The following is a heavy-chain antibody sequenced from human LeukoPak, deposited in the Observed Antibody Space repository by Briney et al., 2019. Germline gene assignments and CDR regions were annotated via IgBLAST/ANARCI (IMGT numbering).Heavy chain of an antibody. CDR2: INWNGGST. CDR1: GFTFDDYG. Sequence: GGSLRLSCAASGFTFDDYGMSWVRQAPGKGLDWVSGINWNGGSTGYADSVKGRFTISRDNAKNSLYLQMNSLRAEDTALYYCARGAEVQLWSYYFDYWGQGTLVTVSS. V-gene: IGHV3-20*04. D-gene: IGHD5-18*01. J-gene: IGHJ4*02. CDR3: ARGAEVQLWSYYFDY.